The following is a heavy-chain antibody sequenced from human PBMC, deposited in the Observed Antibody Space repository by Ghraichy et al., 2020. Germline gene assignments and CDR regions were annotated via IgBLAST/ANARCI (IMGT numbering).Heavy chain of an antibody. D-gene: IGHD3-3*01. Sequence: ASVKVSCKASGYTFTGYYIHWVRQAPGQGLEWMGWINPNSGGTNYAQKFQGRVTMTRDTSITTAYMELTSLRSDDTAVFYCARPGTVYYDPRGGMDVWGQGTTFTVSS. CDR1: GYTFTGYY. V-gene: IGHV1-2*02. CDR2: INPNSGGT. J-gene: IGHJ6*02. CDR3: ARPGTVYYDPRGGMDV.